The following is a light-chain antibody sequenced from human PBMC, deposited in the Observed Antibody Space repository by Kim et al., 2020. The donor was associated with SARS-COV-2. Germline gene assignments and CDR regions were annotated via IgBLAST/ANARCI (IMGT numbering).Light chain of an antibody. CDR1: SSDVGTYNF. CDR3: LSYAGGNNWV. V-gene: IGLV2-8*01. CDR2: KVT. Sequence: QSALTQPPSASGSPGQSVTITCTGTSSDVGTYNFVSWYQQHPGKAPKLIIYKVTERPSGVPDRFSGSKSGNTASLTVSGLQAADEADYHCLSYAGGNNWVFGGGTQLTVL. J-gene: IGLJ3*02.